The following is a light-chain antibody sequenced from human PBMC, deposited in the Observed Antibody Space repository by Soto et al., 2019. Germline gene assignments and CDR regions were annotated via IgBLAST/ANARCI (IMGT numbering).Light chain of an antibody. CDR3: QQYNNWPRT. V-gene: IGKV3-15*01. J-gene: IGKJ1*01. CDR1: QSVSSN. CDR2: GAS. Sequence: EIVMTQSPATLSVSPGERATLSCRASQSVSSNLAWYQQKPGQAPRLLIYGASTRATGIPARFGGSRSGTEFTLTISSLQSEDFAVYYCQQYNNWPRTFGQGPKVEI.